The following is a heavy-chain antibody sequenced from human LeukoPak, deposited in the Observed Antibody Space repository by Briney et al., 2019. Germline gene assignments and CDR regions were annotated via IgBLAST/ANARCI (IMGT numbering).Heavy chain of an antibody. V-gene: IGHV1-18*01. J-gene: IGHJ4*02. CDR1: GYTLTSYG. CDR2: ISAYNGNA. Sequence: GASVKVSFTASGYTLTSYGISWVRQAPGQGLEWMGWISAYNGNANYAQKLQGRVTMTTDTSTSTAYMELRSLRSDDTAVYYCARTYYYDSSGYNPNDYWGQGTLVTVSS. D-gene: IGHD3-22*01. CDR3: ARTYYYDSSGYNPNDY.